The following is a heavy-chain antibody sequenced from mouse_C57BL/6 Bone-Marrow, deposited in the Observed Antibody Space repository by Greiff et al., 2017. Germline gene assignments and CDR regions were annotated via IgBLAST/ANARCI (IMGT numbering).Heavy chain of an antibody. CDR3: ASSSLYYYAMDY. J-gene: IGHJ4*01. CDR2: IDPSDSYT. V-gene: IGHV1-50*01. Sequence: QVQLQQPGAELVKPAASVKLSCKASGYTFTSYWMQWVKQRPGQGLEWIGEIDPSDSYTNYNQKFKGKATLTVDTSSSTAYMQLSSLTSEDAAVYYCASSSLYYYAMDYWGQGTSVTVSS. D-gene: IGHD1-1*01. CDR1: GYTFTSYW.